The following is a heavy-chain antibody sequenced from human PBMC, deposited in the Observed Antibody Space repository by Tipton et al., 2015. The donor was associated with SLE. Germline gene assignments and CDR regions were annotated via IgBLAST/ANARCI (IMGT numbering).Heavy chain of an antibody. D-gene: IGHD6-19*01. J-gene: IGHJ4*02. Sequence: QLVQSGAEVKKPGASVKVSCKASGYTFTRFGISWVRQAPGQGLEWMGWISGYNANTNYAQKFQGRVTMTTDTSTSTAYMELRSLRSDDTAVYYCAREGSVAGMNDYWGQGTLVTVSS. CDR3: AREGSVAGMNDY. CDR2: ISGYNANT. CDR1: GYTFTRFG. V-gene: IGHV1-18*01.